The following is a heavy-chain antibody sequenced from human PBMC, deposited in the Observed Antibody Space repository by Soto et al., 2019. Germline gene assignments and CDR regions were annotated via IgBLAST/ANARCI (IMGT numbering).Heavy chain of an antibody. Sequence: VKVSCKASGYTFTSYGISWVRQAPGQGLEWMGWISAYNGNTNYAQKLQGRVTMTTDTSTSTAYMELRSLRSDDTAVYYCAREAGVATVTTARDYWGQGTLVTVSS. D-gene: IGHD4-17*01. V-gene: IGHV1-18*04. CDR3: AREAGVATVTTARDY. CDR2: ISAYNGNT. J-gene: IGHJ4*02. CDR1: GYTFTSYG.